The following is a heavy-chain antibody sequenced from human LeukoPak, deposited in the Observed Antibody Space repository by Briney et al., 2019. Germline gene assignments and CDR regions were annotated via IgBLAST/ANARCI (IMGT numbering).Heavy chain of an antibody. CDR2: IYSGGDT. D-gene: IGHD3-16*01. V-gene: IGHV3-66*01. J-gene: IGHJ4*02. Sequence: PGGSLRLSCAASGFTVSSNYMSWVRQAPGRGLEWVSIIYSGGDTYYADSVKGRFTISRDNSKNTLYLQMNSLRAEDTAVYYCTRVGATGWHFDFWGQGTLVTVSS. CDR1: GFTVSSNY. CDR3: TRVGATGWHFDF.